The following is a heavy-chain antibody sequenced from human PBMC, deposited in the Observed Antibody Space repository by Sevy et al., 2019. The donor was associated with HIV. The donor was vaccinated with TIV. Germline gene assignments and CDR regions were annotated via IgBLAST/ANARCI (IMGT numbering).Heavy chain of an antibody. CDR1: GYSFTSYW. J-gene: IGHJ5*02. CDR2: IYPGDSDP. Sequence: GESLKISCKGSGYSFTSYWIGWVRQMPGKGLEWMGIIYPGDSDPRYSPSFQGQVTISADKSISPAYLQWSSLKASDTAMYYCARPTGGQLWPNWFDPWGQGTLVTVSS. V-gene: IGHV5-51*01. CDR3: ARPTGGQLWPNWFDP. D-gene: IGHD5-18*01.